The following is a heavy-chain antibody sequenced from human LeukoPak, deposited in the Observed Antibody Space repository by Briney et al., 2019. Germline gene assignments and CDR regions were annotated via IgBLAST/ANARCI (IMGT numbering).Heavy chain of an antibody. D-gene: IGHD2-2*01. J-gene: IGHJ5*02. Sequence: PSETLSLTCTVSGGSISSSSYYWGWIRQPPGKGLEWVGSIYYSGSTNYNPSLKSRVTISVDTSKNQFSLKLSSVTAADTAVYYCARGKDEYCSSYWTSCYSNWFDPWGQGTLVTVSS. CDR2: IYYSGST. CDR1: GGSISSSSYY. V-gene: IGHV4-39*07. CDR3: ARGKDEYCSSYWTSCYSNWFDP.